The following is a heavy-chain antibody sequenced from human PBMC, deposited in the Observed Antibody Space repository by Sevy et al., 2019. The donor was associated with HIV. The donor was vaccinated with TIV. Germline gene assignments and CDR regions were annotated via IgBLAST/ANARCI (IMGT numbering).Heavy chain of an antibody. CDR3: AREGCTKPHDY. V-gene: IGHV3-23*01. CDR2: LSFGCGEI. J-gene: IGHJ4*02. CDR1: GFTFSKYS. D-gene: IGHD2-8*01. Sequence: GGSLRLSCAASGFTFSKYSMSWVRQPPGKGLEWVSTLSFGCGEINYADSVKGRFTISRDNSKSSVYLQMNNLGPEDTGVYYCAREGCTKPHDYWCQGTLVTFSS.